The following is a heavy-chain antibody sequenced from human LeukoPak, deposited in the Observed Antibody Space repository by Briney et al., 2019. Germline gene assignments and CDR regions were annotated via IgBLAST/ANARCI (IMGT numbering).Heavy chain of an antibody. CDR3: AGDRSRRAFDI. CDR1: GGTFSSYA. Sequence: ASVKVSCKASGGTFSSYAISWVRQAPGQGLEWMGRIIPILGIANYAQKFQGRVTITADKSTSTAYMELSSLRSEDTAVYYCAGDRSRRAFDIWGQGTMVTVSS. J-gene: IGHJ3*02. CDR2: IIPILGIA. V-gene: IGHV1-69*04.